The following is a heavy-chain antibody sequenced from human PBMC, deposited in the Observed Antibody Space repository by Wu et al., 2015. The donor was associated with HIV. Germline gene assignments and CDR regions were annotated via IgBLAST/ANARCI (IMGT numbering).Heavy chain of an antibody. D-gene: IGHD6-19*01. CDR2: IIPLFGTT. CDR1: GNTFNA. J-gene: IGHJ4*02. CDR3: ATPRSPGFSSAWPTYFDF. Sequence: QDQLVQSGAEVKKPGSSVKISCKASGNTFNAVNWLRQAPGQGLEWMGGIIPLFGTTEYAHIFLGRESRLPRTNTTSTAYMRLSSLTSADTAVYYCATPRSPGFSSAWPTYFDFWGQGTLITVSS. V-gene: IGHV1-69*05.